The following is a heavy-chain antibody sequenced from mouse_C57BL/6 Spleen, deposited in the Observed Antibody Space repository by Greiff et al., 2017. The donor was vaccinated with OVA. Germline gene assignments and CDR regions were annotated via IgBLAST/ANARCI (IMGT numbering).Heavy chain of an antibody. V-gene: IGHV5-6*01. CDR1: GFTFSSYG. D-gene: IGHD1-1*01. J-gene: IGHJ2*01. CDR3: GRITTVVADFDY. Sequence: EVQGVESGGDLVKPGGSLKLSCAASGFTFSSYGMSWVRQTPDKRLEWVATISSGGSYTYYPDSVKGRFTISRDNSKNTLYLQMSSLKSEDTAMYYCGRITTVVADFDYGGQGTTLTVSS. CDR2: ISSGGSYT.